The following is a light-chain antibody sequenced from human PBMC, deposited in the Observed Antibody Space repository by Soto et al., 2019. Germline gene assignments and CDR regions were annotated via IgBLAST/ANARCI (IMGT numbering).Light chain of an antibody. Sequence: QSALTQPRSVSGSPGQSVTISGTGTSSDVGGYNYVSWYQQHPGKAPKLMIFDVSKRPSGVPDRFSGSKSGSTASLTISGLQAHDEADYYCCSYAGGFYVVGTGTKVTVL. CDR1: SSDVGGYNY. J-gene: IGLJ1*01. CDR2: DVS. CDR3: CSYAGGFYV. V-gene: IGLV2-11*01.